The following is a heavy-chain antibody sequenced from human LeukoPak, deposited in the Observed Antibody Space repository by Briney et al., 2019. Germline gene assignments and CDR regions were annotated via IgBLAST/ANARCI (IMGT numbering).Heavy chain of an antibody. V-gene: IGHV3-23*01. Sequence: GGSLRLSCAASGFTFSSYAMSWVRQAPGKGLEWVSAISGSGGNTYYAVSVKGRFTISRDNSKNTLYLQMNSLRAEDTAVYYCTKGGLMIYDDYWGQGTLVTVSS. CDR1: GFTFSSYA. CDR2: ISGSGGNT. CDR3: TKGGLMIYDDY. J-gene: IGHJ4*02. D-gene: IGHD3-10*01.